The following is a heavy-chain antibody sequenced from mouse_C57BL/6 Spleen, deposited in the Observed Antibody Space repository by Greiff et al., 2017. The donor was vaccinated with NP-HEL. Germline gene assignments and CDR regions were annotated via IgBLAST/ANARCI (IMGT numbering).Heavy chain of an antibody. V-gene: IGHV1-64*01. Sequence: QVQLQQPGAELVKPGASVKLSCKASGYTFTSYWMHWVKQRPGQGLEWIGMIHPNSGSTNYNEKFKSKATLTVDKSSSTAYMQLSSLTSEDSAVYYCARSPSGYGSSPWFAYWGQGTLVTVSA. CDR3: ARSPSGYGSSPWFAY. CDR1: GYTFTSYW. CDR2: IHPNSGST. D-gene: IGHD1-1*01. J-gene: IGHJ3*01.